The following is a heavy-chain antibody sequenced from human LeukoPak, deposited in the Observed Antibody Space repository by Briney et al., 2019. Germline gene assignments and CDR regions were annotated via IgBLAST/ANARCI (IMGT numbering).Heavy chain of an antibody. Sequence: SETLSLTCTVSGGSISSYYWSWIRQPAGKGLEWIGRIYTSGSTNHNPSLKSRVTISVDTSKNQFSLKLSSVTAADTAVYYCARGVGVYINYPTYYYYYYMDVWGKGTTVTVSS. CDR3: ARGVGVYINYPTYYYYYYMDV. J-gene: IGHJ6*03. CDR1: GGSISSYY. V-gene: IGHV4-4*07. CDR2: IYTSGST. D-gene: IGHD4-11*01.